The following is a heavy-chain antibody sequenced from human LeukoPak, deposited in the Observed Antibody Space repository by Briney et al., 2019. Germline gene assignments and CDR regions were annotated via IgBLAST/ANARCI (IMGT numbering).Heavy chain of an antibody. J-gene: IGHJ4*02. V-gene: IGHV3-30*04. CDR1: GFSFSTYA. CDR2: ISDVGKYK. CDR3: ARRRLNVIRRVTGPPDY. Sequence: PGGSLRLSCAASGFSFSTYAMHWVRQAPGKGLEWVSVISDVGKYKYYADSVKGRFTISRDNSKNTLDLQMDSLRAEDTAVYYCARRRLNVIRRVTGPPDYWGQGTLVTVSS. D-gene: IGHD3-10*01.